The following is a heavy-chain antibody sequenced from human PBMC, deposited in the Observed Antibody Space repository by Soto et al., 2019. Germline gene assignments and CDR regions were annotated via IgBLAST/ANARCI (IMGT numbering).Heavy chain of an antibody. CDR1: GYTFTSYG. J-gene: IGHJ3*02. Sequence: ASVKVSCKASGYTFTSYGISWVRQAPGQGLEWMGWISAYNGNTNYAQKLQGRVTMTTDTSTSTAYMELRSLRSDDTAVYYCARARCSSTGCFIPAPRDAFDIWGQGTMVTVAS. D-gene: IGHD2-2*01. V-gene: IGHV1-18*01. CDR3: ARARCSSTGCFIPAPRDAFDI. CDR2: ISAYNGNT.